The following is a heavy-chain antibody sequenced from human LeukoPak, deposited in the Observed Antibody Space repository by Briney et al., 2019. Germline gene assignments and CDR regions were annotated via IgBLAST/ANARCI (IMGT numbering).Heavy chain of an antibody. J-gene: IGHJ4*02. CDR1: GYTFTVKL. CDR2: IDPNSGGT. V-gene: IGHV1-2*02. CDR3: AIDREGLAYFDF. D-gene: IGHD3/OR15-3a*01. Sequence: GASVELYCNASGYTFTVKLIRWERGPPGRGLEWMGWIDPNSGGTDYAQKCQGRGTMTRDTSIATAYMDLSRLISDDTAVYYCAIDREGLAYFDFWGEGTLVTVSS.